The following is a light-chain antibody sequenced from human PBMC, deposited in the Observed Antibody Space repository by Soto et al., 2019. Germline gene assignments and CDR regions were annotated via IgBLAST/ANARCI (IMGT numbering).Light chain of an antibody. CDR1: QSINNH. CDR2: DAS. Sequence: EIVLTQSPATLSLSPGERATLSCRVSQSINNHLAWYQQKPGQAPRLLIYDASNRATDIPARFRGSVSGTDFTLTISSLESADSAVYYCQQRSDWWTFGQGTRVEIK. V-gene: IGKV3-11*01. CDR3: QQRSDWWT. J-gene: IGKJ1*01.